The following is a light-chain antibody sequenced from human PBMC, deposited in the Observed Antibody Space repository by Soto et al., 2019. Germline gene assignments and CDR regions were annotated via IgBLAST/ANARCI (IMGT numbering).Light chain of an antibody. CDR1: QSVASRN. Sequence: EIVLTQSPGTLSLSPGERATLSCRASQSVASRNLAWYQQRSGQAPRLLIYGTSSRAIHTPDRFSGSGSGTDFTLTISDLEPEDFAVFYCQDFGSLPYTFGQGTKLEIK. V-gene: IGKV3-20*01. CDR3: QDFGSLPYT. CDR2: GTS. J-gene: IGKJ2*01.